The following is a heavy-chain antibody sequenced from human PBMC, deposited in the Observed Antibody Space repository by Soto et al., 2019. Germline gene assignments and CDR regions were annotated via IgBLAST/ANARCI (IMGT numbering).Heavy chain of an antibody. CDR3: TTGLSNGYYNFDY. Sequence: PGGSLKLSCAASWFTFRNASISWVRQAPGKGLEWSGRIKGEADGGTTDYAAPVKGRITISRDHSKDTLYLQMNSLKTEDTAVYYCTTGLSNGYYNFDYWGQGT. CDR1: WFTFRNAS. D-gene: IGHD3-22*01. V-gene: IGHV3-15*01. CDR2: IKGEADGGTT. J-gene: IGHJ4*02.